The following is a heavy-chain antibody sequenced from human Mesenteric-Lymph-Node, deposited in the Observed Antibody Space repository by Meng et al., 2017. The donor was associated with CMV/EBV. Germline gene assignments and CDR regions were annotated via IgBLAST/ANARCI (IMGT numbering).Heavy chain of an antibody. CDR1: GFIFSSCA. Sequence: LSLTCAASGFIFSSCAMNWVRQAPGKGLEWVSVIYSGGSTYYADSVKGRFTISRDNSKNTLYLQMNSLRAEDTAVYYCARAGNSEEADAFDIWGQGTMVTVSS. J-gene: IGHJ3*02. CDR3: ARAGNSEEADAFDI. D-gene: IGHD4-23*01. CDR2: IYSGGST. V-gene: IGHV3-53*01.